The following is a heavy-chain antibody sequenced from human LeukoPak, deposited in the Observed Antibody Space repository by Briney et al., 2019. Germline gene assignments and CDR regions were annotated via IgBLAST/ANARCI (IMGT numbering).Heavy chain of an antibody. Sequence: PGGSLRLSCAASGFTFSNYWMNWVRQAPGRGLEWVANIKQDGSEKYYVGFVKGRFTISRDNAKNSLYLQMNRLRADDTAVYYCARQSSAWYWGFDYWGQGTLVTVSS. J-gene: IGHJ4*02. D-gene: IGHD6-19*01. CDR2: IKQDGSEK. CDR1: GFTFSNYW. V-gene: IGHV3-7*01. CDR3: ARQSSAWYWGFDY.